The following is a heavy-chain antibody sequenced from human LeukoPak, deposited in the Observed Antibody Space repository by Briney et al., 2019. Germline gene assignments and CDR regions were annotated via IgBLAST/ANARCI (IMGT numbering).Heavy chain of an antibody. CDR1: GYSFPNYW. Sequence: GESLKIYCKGSGYSFPNYWIGWVRQMPGKGLEWMGIIYPDDSDTRYSPSFQGQVTISADKSISTAYLQWSSLKASDTANYYCARLLRCSTGSCYPDYRGQGTLVTVSS. CDR2: IYPDDSDT. CDR3: ARLLRCSTGSCYPDY. D-gene: IGHD2-15*01. J-gene: IGHJ4*02. V-gene: IGHV5-51*01.